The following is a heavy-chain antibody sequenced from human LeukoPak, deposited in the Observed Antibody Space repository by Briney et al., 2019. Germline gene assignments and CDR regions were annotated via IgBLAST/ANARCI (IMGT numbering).Heavy chain of an antibody. J-gene: IGHJ4*02. D-gene: IGHD4-17*01. CDR1: GGSFSGYY. CDR3: ARDHRDYGDYFDY. CDR2: INHSGST. Sequence: SETLSLTCAVYGGSFSGYYWSWIRQPPGKGLEWIGEINHSGSTNYNPSLKSRVTISVDTSKNQFSLKLSSVTAADTAVYYCARDHRDYGDYFDYWGQGTLVTVSS. V-gene: IGHV4-34*01.